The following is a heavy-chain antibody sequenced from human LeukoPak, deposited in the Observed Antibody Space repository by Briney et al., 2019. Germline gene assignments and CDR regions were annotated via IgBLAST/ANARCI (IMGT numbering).Heavy chain of an antibody. CDR3: AADRYTYYYDSSGYCYFDY. CDR2: IVVGSGNT. J-gene: IGHJ4*02. CDR1: GFTFTSSA. V-gene: IGHV1-58*01. Sequence: ASVKASCKASGFTFTSSAVQWVRQARGQRLEWIGWIVVGSGNTNYAQKFQERVTITRDMSTSTAYMELSSLRSEDTAVYYCAADRYTYYYDSSGYCYFDYWGQGTLVTVSS. D-gene: IGHD3-22*01.